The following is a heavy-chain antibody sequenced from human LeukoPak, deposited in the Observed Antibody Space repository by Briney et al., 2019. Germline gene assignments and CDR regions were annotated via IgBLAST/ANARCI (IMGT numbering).Heavy chain of an antibody. D-gene: IGHD2-15*01. CDR1: GGSVSSANYY. Sequence: SETLSLTCTVSGGSVSSANYYWTWIRQPPGKGLQWIGYMYYTGSTNYNPSLKSRVTISVDTSKKQFSLKLSSVTAADTAVYYCARGGYCSGGSCYSSTWFDPWGQGTLVTVSP. CDR3: ARGGYCSGGSCYSSTWFDP. CDR2: MYYTGST. V-gene: IGHV4-61*01. J-gene: IGHJ5*02.